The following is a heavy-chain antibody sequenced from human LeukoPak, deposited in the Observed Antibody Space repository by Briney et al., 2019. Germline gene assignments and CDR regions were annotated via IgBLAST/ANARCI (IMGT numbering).Heavy chain of an antibody. D-gene: IGHD2-2*01. J-gene: IGHJ6*03. CDR3: ARDRGVVPAPNYMDV. CDR1: GGSISSYY. Sequence: SETLSLTCTVSGGSISSYYWSWIRQPPGKGLEWIGCIYYSGSTNYNPSLKSRVTISVDRSKNQFSLKLSSVTAADTAVYYCARDRGVVPAPNYMDVWGKGTTVTVSS. V-gene: IGHV4-59*12. CDR2: IYYSGST.